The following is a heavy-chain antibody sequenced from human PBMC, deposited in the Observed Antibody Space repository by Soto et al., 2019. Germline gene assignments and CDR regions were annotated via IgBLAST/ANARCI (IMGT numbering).Heavy chain of an antibody. CDR1: GFAVSNTY. Sequence: EVHLVESGGGLIQPGGSLTLSCAASGFAVSNTYMSWVRQAPGRGLEWVSVIYSDGTTCYADSVKGRLTISRDTSKNTRSLQMNVLRAEDTAVYYCARDCSCGSCYPDLGALGQGTLVTVSS. D-gene: IGHD2-15*01. CDR2: IYSDGTT. CDR3: ARDCSCGSCYPDLGA. J-gene: IGHJ5*02. V-gene: IGHV3-53*01.